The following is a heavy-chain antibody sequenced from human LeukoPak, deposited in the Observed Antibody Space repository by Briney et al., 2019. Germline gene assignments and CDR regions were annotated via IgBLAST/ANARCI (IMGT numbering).Heavy chain of an antibody. CDR1: RFIFTYYA. J-gene: IGHJ2*01. CDR3: SKDLYGGSVYWYFGL. D-gene: IGHD4-23*01. Sequence: PGGSLRLSCAASRFIFTYYAMSWVRQAPGKGLEWVSGISGSGGSTYYADSVKGRFTISRDNSKNTMYLQTNSLRAEDTAVYYCSKDLYGGSVYWYFGLWGRGTLVTVSS. V-gene: IGHV3-23*01. CDR2: ISGSGGST.